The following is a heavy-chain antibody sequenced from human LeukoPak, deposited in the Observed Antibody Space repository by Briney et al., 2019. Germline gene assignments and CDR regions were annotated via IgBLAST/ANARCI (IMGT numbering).Heavy chain of an antibody. CDR1: GYSFTSYW. Sequence: GGSLRLSCKGSGYSFTSYWIGWVRQMPGKGLEWMGIIYPGDSDTRYSPSFQGQVTISADKSISTAYLQWSSLKASDTAMYYCARLVTGRTILELDYWGQGTLSPSPQ. D-gene: IGHD3-16*02. CDR3: ARLVTGRTILELDY. V-gene: IGHV5-51*01. J-gene: IGHJ4*02. CDR2: IYPGDSDT.